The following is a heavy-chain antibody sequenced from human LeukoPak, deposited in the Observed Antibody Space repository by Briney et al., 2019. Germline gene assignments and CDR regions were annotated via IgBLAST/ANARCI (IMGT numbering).Heavy chain of an antibody. V-gene: IGHV1-8*03. J-gene: IGHJ3*02. CDR3: ARDGDYGDAFDI. D-gene: IGHD4-17*01. CDR1: GYTFTSYD. CDR2: MNPNSDNT. Sequence: GASVKVSCKASGYTFTSYDNNWVRQATGEGLEWMGWMNPNSDNTGYAQKFPGRVTITRNTSISTAYMELSSLRSEDTAVYYCARDGDYGDAFDIWGQGTTVTVSS.